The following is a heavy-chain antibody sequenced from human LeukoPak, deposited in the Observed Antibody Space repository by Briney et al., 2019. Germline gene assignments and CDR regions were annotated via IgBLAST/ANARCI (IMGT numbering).Heavy chain of an antibody. J-gene: IGHJ6*03. D-gene: IGHD4-11*01. V-gene: IGHV4-34*01. CDR2: INHSGST. CDR1: GGSISTYY. Sequence: PSETLSLTCTVSGGSISTYYWSWIRQPPGKGLEWIGEINHSGSTNYNPSLKSRVTISVDTSKNQFSLKLSPVTAADTAVYYCARVFPWEQYSNYGYYYYYMDVWGKGTTVTVSS. CDR3: ARVFPWEQYSNYGYYYYYMDV.